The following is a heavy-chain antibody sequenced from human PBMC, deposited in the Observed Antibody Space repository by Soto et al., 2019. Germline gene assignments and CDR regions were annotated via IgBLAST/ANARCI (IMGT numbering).Heavy chain of an antibody. D-gene: IGHD2-2*01. Sequence: EVQLLESGGGLVQPGGSLSLSCAASGITFTAYAMSWVRQAPGKGLEWVSSISGSGGSTYYADSVTGRLTISRDNSKNTLYLQMNTLRAEDTAVYYCATIIIPAATNFYWGQGTLVTVSS. CDR3: ATIIIPAATNFY. CDR1: GITFTAYA. V-gene: IGHV3-23*01. J-gene: IGHJ4*02. CDR2: ISGSGGST.